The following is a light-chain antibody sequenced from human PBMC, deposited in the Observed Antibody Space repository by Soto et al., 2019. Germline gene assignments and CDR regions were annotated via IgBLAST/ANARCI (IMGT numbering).Light chain of an antibody. CDR1: SSDVGGYNY. J-gene: IGLJ1*01. V-gene: IGLV2-14*01. CDR3: SSYTSRSTHV. CDR2: EVS. Sequence: QSVLCQPASVSGSPGQSITISCTGTSSDVGGYNYVSWYQQHPGKAPKLMIYEVSNRPSGVSNRFSGSKSGNTASLTISGLQAEDEADYYCSSYTSRSTHVFGTGTKVTVL.